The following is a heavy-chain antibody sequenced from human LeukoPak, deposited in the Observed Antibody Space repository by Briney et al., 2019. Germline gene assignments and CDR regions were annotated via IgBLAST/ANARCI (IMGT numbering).Heavy chain of an antibody. J-gene: IGHJ4*02. Sequence: PAQTLSLTCTVSGGSISSGGYYGRWIRQHPGKGLEWIGYIYYSGSTYYNPSLKSRVTISVDTSKNQFSLKLSSVTAADTAVYYCARGWGDYYGSGSPFDYWGQGTLVTVSS. CDR2: IYYSGST. CDR3: ARGWGDYYGSGSPFDY. V-gene: IGHV4-31*03. D-gene: IGHD3-10*01. CDR1: GGSISSGGYY.